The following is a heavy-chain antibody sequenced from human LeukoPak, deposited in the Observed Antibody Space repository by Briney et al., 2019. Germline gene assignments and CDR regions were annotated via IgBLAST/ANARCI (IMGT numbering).Heavy chain of an antibody. Sequence: SQTLSLTCTVSGGSIRSSYYYWGWIRQPPGKGLEWIGSIYYSGSTYYNPSLKSRVTISVDTSKSQFSLKLSSVTAADTAVYYCARRYGGSSWYDPFDYWGQGTLVTVSS. CDR2: IYYSGST. CDR3: ARRYGGSSWYDPFDY. J-gene: IGHJ4*02. D-gene: IGHD6-13*01. CDR1: GGSIRSSYYY. V-gene: IGHV4-39*01.